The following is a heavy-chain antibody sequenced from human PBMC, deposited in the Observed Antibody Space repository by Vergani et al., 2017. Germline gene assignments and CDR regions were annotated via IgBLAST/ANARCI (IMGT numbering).Heavy chain of an antibody. D-gene: IGHD1-14*01. V-gene: IGHV3-11*04. CDR1: GFSFSDHY. Sequence: QVQLVESGGGLVKPGGSLRLSCAASGFSFSDHYMTWIRQAPGKGLEWVSYISNSGNTIEYADSVKGRFSISRDNAKSSLFLQMNNLRAEDTAVYYCARDTRGPEGADYWGQGTLVTVSS. CDR2: ISNSGNTI. J-gene: IGHJ4*02. CDR3: ARDTRGPEGADY.